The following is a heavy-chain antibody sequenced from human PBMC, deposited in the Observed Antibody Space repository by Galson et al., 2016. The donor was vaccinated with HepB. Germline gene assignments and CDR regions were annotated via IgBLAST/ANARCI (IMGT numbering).Heavy chain of an antibody. CDR1: GDSITNGGYY. CDR3: ARGEEVAAAAGDWFDP. V-gene: IGHV4-31*03. J-gene: IGHJ5*02. Sequence: TLSLTCTVSGDSITNGGYYWSWIRQNPAKGLEWVGYIYSIGATYYNPSLKNRVSISIDTSKNEFSLKLTSVTAADTAVYFCARGEEVAAAAGDWFDPWGEGTPVTISA. CDR2: IYSIGAT. D-gene: IGHD6-13*01.